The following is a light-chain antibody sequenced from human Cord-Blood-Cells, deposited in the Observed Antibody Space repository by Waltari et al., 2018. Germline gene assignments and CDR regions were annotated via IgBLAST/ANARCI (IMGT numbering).Light chain of an antibody. Sequence: IVLTHSPATLSFAPGESATHSCRASQSVSSYLAWYQQKPGQAPRLLIYDASNRATGIPARFSGSGSGTDFTLTISSLEPEDFAVYYCQQRSNWPPTFGGGTKVEIK. J-gene: IGKJ4*01. CDR1: QSVSSY. CDR3: QQRSNWPPT. CDR2: DAS. V-gene: IGKV3-11*01.